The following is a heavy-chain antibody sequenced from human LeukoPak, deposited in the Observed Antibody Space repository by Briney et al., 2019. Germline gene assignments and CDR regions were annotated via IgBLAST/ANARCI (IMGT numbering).Heavy chain of an antibody. CDR1: GYSFTSYW. D-gene: IGHD3-10*01. CDR3: ARRGDLYGMDV. J-gene: IGHJ6*04. V-gene: IGHV5-51*01. CDR2: IYPGDSDT. Sequence: GGSLEISCKGSGYSFTSYWIGGGRQMPGKGLEWRGIIYPGDSDTRYSPSFQGQVTISADKSISTAYLQWSSLKASDTAMYYCARRGDLYGMDVWGKGTTVTVSS.